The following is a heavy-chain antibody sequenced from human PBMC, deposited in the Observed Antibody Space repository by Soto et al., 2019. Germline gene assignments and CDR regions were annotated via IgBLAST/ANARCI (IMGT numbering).Heavy chain of an antibody. D-gene: IGHD2-21*02. Sequence: SETLSLTCTVSGGSISSFYWSWIRQPAGKGLEWIGRIYSGGRNNYNPSLKSRVTISVDTSRKQFFLRLTSVTAADTAIYYCARDPCGSDCYSGLDYWGQGSLVTVSS. CDR1: GGSISSFY. CDR2: IYSGGRN. J-gene: IGHJ4*02. CDR3: ARDPCGSDCYSGLDY. V-gene: IGHV4-4*07.